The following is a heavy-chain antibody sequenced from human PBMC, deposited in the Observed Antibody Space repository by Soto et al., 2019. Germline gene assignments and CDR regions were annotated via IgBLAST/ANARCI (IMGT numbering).Heavy chain of an antibody. CDR2: INPSGGST. CDR1: GYTFTSYY. CDR3: ARDQGKRSAYYGSGSYYLY. V-gene: IGHV1-46*01. J-gene: IGHJ4*02. Sequence: QVQLVQSGAEVKKPGASVKVSCKASGYTFTSYYMHWVRPAPGQRLEWMGIINPSGGSTSYAQKFQGRVTMTRDKSTITVYMELSSLRSEYTAVYYCARDQGKRSAYYGSGSYYLYWCQGTLVTVSS. D-gene: IGHD3-10*01.